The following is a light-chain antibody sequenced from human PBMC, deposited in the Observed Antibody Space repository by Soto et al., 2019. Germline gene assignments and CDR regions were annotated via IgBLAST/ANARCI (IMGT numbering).Light chain of an antibody. CDR3: SSHAGSIHFYV. CDR1: SSDVGAYNY. V-gene: IGLV2-8*01. Sequence: ALTQPPSASGSPGQSVTISCTGTSSDVGAYNYVSWYQQHPGKAPKLIISEVSQRPSGVPDRFSGSKSGNTASLTVSGLQAEDEADYYCSSHAGSIHFYVFGTGTKVTVL. CDR2: EVS. J-gene: IGLJ1*01.